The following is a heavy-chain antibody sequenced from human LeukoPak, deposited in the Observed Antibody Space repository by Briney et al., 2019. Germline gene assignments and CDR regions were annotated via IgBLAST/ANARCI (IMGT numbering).Heavy chain of an antibody. CDR1: GGSISSYY. J-gene: IGHJ3*02. CDR3: ATVVVVAADAFDI. D-gene: IGHD2-15*01. Sequence: PSETLSLTCTVSGGSISSYYWSWIRQPAGKGLEWIGRIYTSGSTNYNPSLKSRVTMSVDTSKNQFSPKLSSVTAADTAVYYCATVVVVAADAFDIWGQGTMVTVSS. V-gene: IGHV4-4*07. CDR2: IYTSGST.